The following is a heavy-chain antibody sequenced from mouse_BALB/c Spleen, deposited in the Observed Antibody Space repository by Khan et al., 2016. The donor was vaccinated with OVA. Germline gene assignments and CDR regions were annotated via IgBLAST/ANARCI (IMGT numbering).Heavy chain of an antibody. J-gene: IGHJ4*01. CDR2: IWGDGST. CDR1: GFSLTGYG. Sequence: VQLQESGPGLVAPSQSLSITCTVSGFSLTGYGVNWVRQPPGKGLEWLGMIWGDGSTDYNSALKSRLSITKDNSKGQVFLKMNSLQTDDTARYYCARAYYANYREAMDYWGQGNSVTVSS. D-gene: IGHD2-10*01. CDR3: ARAYYANYREAMDY. V-gene: IGHV2-6-7*01.